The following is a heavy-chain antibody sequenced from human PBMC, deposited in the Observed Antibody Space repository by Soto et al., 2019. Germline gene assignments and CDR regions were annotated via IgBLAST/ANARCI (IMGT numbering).Heavy chain of an antibody. J-gene: IGHJ4*02. D-gene: IGHD1-26*01. V-gene: IGHV1-3*01. Sequence: QVQLVKSGAEVKKPGASVKVSCKASGYTFTSYPMHWVRQAPGQRLEWMGWINAGNGNTKYSQKFQGRVTMTRDTSASTDYMELSSLRSEDTAVYYCARDVGATGDWGQGTLVTVSS. CDR1: GYTFTSYP. CDR2: INAGNGNT. CDR3: ARDVGATGD.